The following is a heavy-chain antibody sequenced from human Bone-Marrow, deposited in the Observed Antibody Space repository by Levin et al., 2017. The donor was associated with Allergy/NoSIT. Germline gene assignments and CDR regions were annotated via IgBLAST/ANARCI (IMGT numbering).Heavy chain of an antibody. CDR1: GFTFSSYG. CDR2: IWYDGSNK. D-gene: IGHD3-9*01. CDR3: ARGGSYDILTGSFDP. Sequence: GGSLRLSCAASGFTFSSYGMHWVRQAPGKGLEWVAVIWYDGSNKYYADSVKGRFTISRDNSKNTLYLQMNSLRAEDTAVYYCARGGSYDILTGSFDPWGQGTLVTVSS. V-gene: IGHV3-33*01. J-gene: IGHJ5*02.